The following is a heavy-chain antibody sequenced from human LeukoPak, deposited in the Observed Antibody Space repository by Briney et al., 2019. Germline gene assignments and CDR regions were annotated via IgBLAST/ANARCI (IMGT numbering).Heavy chain of an antibody. V-gene: IGHV3-21*01. CDR1: GFTFSAYN. CDR3: ARDEGVSFDY. J-gene: IGHJ4*02. CDR2: ISSSSNYI. Sequence: GGSLRLSCVTSGFTFSAYNMNWVRQAPGKGLEWVSCISSSSNYIHYADSVKGRFTISRDNAKNSLYLQMNSLRAEDTAVYYCARDEGVSFDYWGQGTLVTVSS.